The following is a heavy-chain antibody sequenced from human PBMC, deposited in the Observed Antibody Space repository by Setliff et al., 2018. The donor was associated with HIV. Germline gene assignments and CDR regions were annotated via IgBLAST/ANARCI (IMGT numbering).Heavy chain of an antibody. J-gene: IGHJ4*02. V-gene: IGHV3-21*01. CDR2: ISSDSRFI. CDR3: ARDRASGGYYARFDH. Sequence: PGGSLRLSCVGSGFNFKNYNMNWVRQAPGKGLEWISSISSDSRFIYHADSMKGRFTISRDNAKKLVYLQMNSLRAEDTAIYYCARDRASGGYYARFDHWGQGTLVTVSS. CDR1: GFNFKNYN. D-gene: IGHD3-22*01.